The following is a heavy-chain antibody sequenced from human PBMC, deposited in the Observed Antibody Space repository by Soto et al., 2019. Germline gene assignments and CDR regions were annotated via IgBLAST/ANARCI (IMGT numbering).Heavy chain of an antibody. V-gene: IGHV3-74*01. J-gene: IGHJ4*02. Sequence: EVHLVESGGDLVQPGGSLRLSCAATGFTFNGYWMHWVRQVPGKGLVWVSRIRGDGGDTNYADSVRGRFTISSDNAKNTLYLQMNSLTAEDTAVYYCARDQVAGSGSLDYWGQGTLVTVSS. CDR2: IRGDGGDT. CDR3: ARDQVAGSGSLDY. D-gene: IGHD3-10*01. CDR1: GFTFNGYW.